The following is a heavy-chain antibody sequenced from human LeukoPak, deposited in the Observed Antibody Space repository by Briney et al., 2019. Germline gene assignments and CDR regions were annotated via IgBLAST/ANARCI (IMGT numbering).Heavy chain of an antibody. CDR1: GGSISSGSYY. D-gene: IGHD5-12*01. V-gene: IGHV4-61*01. CDR3: ARKNSGYGKGGAFDI. Sequence: PSQTLSPTCTVSGGSISSGSYYWSWIRQPPGKGLEWIGYIYYSGSTNYNPSLKGRVTISVDTSKNQFSLKLSSVTAADTAVYYCARKNSGYGKGGAFDIWGQGTMVTVSS. J-gene: IGHJ3*02. CDR2: IYYSGST.